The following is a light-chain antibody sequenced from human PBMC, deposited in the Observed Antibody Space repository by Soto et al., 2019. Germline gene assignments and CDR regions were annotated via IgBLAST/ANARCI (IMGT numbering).Light chain of an antibody. CDR3: HQYSTTPT. Sequence: DIQMTQSPSSLSASVGDRVTITCRAGQSIGIYLNWYQQMPGRVPKLLIYTTSSLQSGVPSRFRVSAAAIDFTLIISSLQAEDVATYYCHQYSTTPTFGQGTRVEIK. CDR1: QSIGIY. CDR2: TTS. J-gene: IGKJ5*01. V-gene: IGKV1-39*01.